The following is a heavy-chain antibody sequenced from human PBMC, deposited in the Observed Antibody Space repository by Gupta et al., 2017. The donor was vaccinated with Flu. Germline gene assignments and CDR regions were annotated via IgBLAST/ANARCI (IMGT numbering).Heavy chain of an antibody. J-gene: IGHJ4*02. CDR3: ARLGGHGDYFAYY. D-gene: IGHD4-17*01. V-gene: IGHV5-51*01. Sequence: RRMPGKGLELMGVLSPCGPDTRYRPSFPGQVPHSAEESTRTAYPQGSSLKASDTAMYYCARLGGHGDYFAYYWGQGTLVTVSS. CDR2: LSPCGPDT.